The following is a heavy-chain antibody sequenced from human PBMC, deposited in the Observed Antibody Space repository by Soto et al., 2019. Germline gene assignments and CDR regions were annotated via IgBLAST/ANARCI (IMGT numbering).Heavy chain of an antibody. J-gene: IGHJ6*02. CDR1: GGTFSSYA. CDR2: IIPIFGTA. CDR3: ARVPHSGYDHGKTSYYYYYGMDV. D-gene: IGHD5-12*01. Sequence: QVQLVQSGAEVKKPGSSVKVSCKASGGTFSSYAISWVRQAPGQGLEWMGGIIPIFGTANYAQKFQGRVTITADESTSTAYMELSSLRSEDTAVYYCARVPHSGYDHGKTSYYYYYGMDVWGQGTTVTVSS. V-gene: IGHV1-69*12.